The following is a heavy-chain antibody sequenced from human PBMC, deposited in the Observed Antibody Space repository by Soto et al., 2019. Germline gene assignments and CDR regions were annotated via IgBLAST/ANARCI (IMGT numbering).Heavy chain of an antibody. CDR2: IFYLGGT. V-gene: IGHV4-59*08. CDR3: ARRRGDGYNAFDI. CDR1: GGSISSSY. Sequence: SETLSLTCTVSGGSISSSYWSWIRQPPGKGLEWIGYIFYLGGTSYKPSLRSRVTISIDTSKNQFSLRLNSVTAADTAVYYCARRRGDGYNAFDIWGQGTMVTVSS. D-gene: IGHD3-10*01. J-gene: IGHJ3*02.